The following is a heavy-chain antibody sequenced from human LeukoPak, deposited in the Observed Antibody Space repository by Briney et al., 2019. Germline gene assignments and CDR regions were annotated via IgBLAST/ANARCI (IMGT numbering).Heavy chain of an antibody. CDR2: ISGSDSST. D-gene: IGHD3-10*01. CDR1: GFTFSSSA. V-gene: IGHV3-23*01. CDR3: AKSLYGSGSYPIDY. J-gene: IGHJ4*02. Sequence: GGSLRLSCAASGFTFSSSAMSWVRQAPGKGLEWVSTISGSDSSTHYADSVKGRFTISRDNAKNTLYLQMNSLRAEDTAVYYCAKSLYGSGSYPIDYWGQGTLVTVSS.